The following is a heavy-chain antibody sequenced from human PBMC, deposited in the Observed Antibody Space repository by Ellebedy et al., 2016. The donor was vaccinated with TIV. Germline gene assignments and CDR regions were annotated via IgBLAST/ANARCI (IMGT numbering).Heavy chain of an antibody. CDR2: ISYDGSNK. V-gene: IGHV3-30*18. Sequence: GGSLRLXXAASGFTFSSYGMHWVRQAPGKGLEWVAVISYDGSNKYYADSVKGRFTISRDNSKNTLYLQMNSLRAEDTAVYYCAKEAYSQSGDAFDIWGQGTMVTVSS. D-gene: IGHD2-21*01. J-gene: IGHJ3*02. CDR3: AKEAYSQSGDAFDI. CDR1: GFTFSSYG.